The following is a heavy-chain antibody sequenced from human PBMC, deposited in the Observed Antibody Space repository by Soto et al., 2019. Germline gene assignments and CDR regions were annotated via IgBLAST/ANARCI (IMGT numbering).Heavy chain of an antibody. J-gene: IGHJ4*02. CDR1: GYTFASYA. D-gene: IGHD6-19*01. CDR3: GRDPPTAGW. Sequence: QVQLVQSGAEVKKPGASVKVSCKASGYTFASYAISWMRQAPGQGLEWMGWISAYNGNTNHAQKRQGRVTMTTDTSTSTACRGLRSGGSDATAVYYCGRDPPTAGWWGQGTLVTVSS. V-gene: IGHV1-18*01. CDR2: ISAYNGNT.